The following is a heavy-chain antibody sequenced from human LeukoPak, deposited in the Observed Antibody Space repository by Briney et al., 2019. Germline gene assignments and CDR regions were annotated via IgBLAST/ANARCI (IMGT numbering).Heavy chain of an antibody. Sequence: SETLSLTCAVYGGSFSGYYWSWIRQPPGKGLEWIGEINHSGSTNYNPSLKSRVTILVDTSKNQVSLKLNSVTAADTAVYYCARGLFQWPARIDYWGQGTLVTVSS. CDR3: ARGLFQWPARIDY. V-gene: IGHV4-34*01. J-gene: IGHJ4*02. CDR1: GGSFSGYY. CDR2: INHSGST. D-gene: IGHD6-19*01.